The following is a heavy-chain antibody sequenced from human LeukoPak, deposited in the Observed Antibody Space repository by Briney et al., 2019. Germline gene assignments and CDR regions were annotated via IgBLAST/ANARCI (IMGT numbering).Heavy chain of an antibody. Sequence: SETLSLTCTVSGDSISSYYWSWIRQPPGKGLEWLGYIYYSGSTDYNPSLKSRVTISVDTSKNQFSLNLSSVTAADTAVYYCARARGSGGLFVYWGQGTLVTVSS. J-gene: IGHJ4*02. V-gene: IGHV4-59*01. CDR3: ARARGSGGLFVY. D-gene: IGHD3-10*01. CDR2: IYYSGST. CDR1: GDSISSYY.